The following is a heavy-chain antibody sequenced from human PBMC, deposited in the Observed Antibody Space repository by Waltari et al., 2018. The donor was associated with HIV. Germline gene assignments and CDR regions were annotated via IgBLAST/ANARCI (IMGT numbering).Heavy chain of an antibody. CDR1: GGSFSGSY. CDR2: INHSGST. J-gene: IGHJ1*01. Sequence: QVQLQQWGAGLLKPSETLSLTCAVYGGSFSGSYCNWIRQPPGKGLEWIGDINHSGSTNSNPYLKSRVTISVDTSKSQFSRKLSSVTAADTAVYYCARDVRGSSSWSPHSYFQHWGQGTLVTVSS. D-gene: IGHD6-13*01. CDR3: ARDVRGSSSWSPHSYFQH. V-gene: IGHV4-34*01.